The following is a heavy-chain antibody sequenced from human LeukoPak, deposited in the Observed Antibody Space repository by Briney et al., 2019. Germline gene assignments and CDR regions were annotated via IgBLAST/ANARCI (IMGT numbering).Heavy chain of an antibody. V-gene: IGHV3-53*01. CDR1: GFTVSSDY. J-gene: IGHJ4*02. CDR3: ARATLDN. Sequence: PGGSLRLSCAASGFTVSSDYISWVRQAPGKGLEWVSVIYSGGSTNYADSVRARFTISRDNSKNTVYLQMNSLIVEDTAVYYCARATLDNWGQGTLVTVSS. CDR2: IYSGGST.